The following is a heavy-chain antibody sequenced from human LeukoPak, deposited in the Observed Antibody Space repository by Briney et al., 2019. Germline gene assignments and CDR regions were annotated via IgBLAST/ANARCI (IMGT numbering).Heavy chain of an antibody. V-gene: IGHV3-21*01. CDR2: ISSSSSYI. J-gene: IGHJ4*02. CDR3: ARVGYSVVAATHNYLDY. Sequence: GGSLRLSCAASGFTFSSYSMNWVRQAPGKGLEWVSSISSSSSYIYYADSVKGRFTVSRDNAKNSLYLQMNSLRAEDTAVYYCARVGYSVVAATHNYLDYWGQGTLVTVSS. CDR1: GFTFSSYS. D-gene: IGHD2-15*01.